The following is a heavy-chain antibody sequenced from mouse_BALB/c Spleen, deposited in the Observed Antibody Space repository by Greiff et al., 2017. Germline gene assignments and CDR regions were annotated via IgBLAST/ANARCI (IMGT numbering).Heavy chain of an antibody. CDR2: IDPANGNT. D-gene: IGHD1-2*01. V-gene: IGHV14-3*02. Sequence: EVQLQESGAELVKPGASVKLSCTASGFNIKDTYMHWVKQRPEQGLEWIGRIDPANGNTKYDPKFQGKATITADTSSNTAYLQLSSLTSEDTAVYYCARPFTATPHYYAMDYWGQGTSVTVSS. CDR3: ARPFTATPHYYAMDY. CDR1: GFNIKDTY. J-gene: IGHJ4*01.